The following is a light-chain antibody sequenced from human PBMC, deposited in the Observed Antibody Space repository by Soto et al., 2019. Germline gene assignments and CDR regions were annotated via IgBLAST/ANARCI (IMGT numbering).Light chain of an antibody. CDR1: QTIGAN. J-gene: IGKJ2*01. V-gene: IGKV1-39*01. CDR2: DAS. Sequence: DIQMTQSPSSLSASVGDRVTITCRASQTIGANLNWYRQKPGKAPTLLIYDASTLQSGVPSRFSGLGSGTDFPPTTTILHPDVSETYYYKKSYPPVFFFGQGT. CDR3: KKSYPPVFF.